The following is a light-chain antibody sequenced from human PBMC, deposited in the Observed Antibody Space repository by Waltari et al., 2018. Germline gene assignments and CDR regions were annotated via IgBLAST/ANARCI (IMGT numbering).Light chain of an antibody. Sequence: DIQMTQSPSSLSASVGDRVTMTCRASQSISSYLNWYQHKPGTAPNLLIYAASSLQSGVPSRFSGSGSGTDFTLTITSLQPEDFATYYCQQSYSTPYTFGQGTKLEIK. CDR3: QQSYSTPYT. CDR1: QSISSY. J-gene: IGKJ2*01. V-gene: IGKV1-39*01. CDR2: AAS.